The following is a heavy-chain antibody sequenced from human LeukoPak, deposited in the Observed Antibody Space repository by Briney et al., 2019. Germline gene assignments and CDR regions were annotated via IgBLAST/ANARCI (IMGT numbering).Heavy chain of an antibody. J-gene: IGHJ4*02. CDR1: GYTFTGYF. CDR2: INPNSGGT. D-gene: IGHD6-13*01. Sequence: ASVKVSCKASGYTFTGYFMHWVRQAPGQGLEWMGWINPNSGGTNYAQKFQGRVIMTRDTSISTAYIELSRLRSDDTAVYYCARDLDGSSGCDHWGQGTLVTVSS. CDR3: ARDLDGSSGCDH. V-gene: IGHV1-2*02.